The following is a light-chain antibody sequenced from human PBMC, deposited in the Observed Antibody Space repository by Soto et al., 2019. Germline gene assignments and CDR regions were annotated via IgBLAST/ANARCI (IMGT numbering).Light chain of an antibody. J-gene: IGLJ1*01. V-gene: IGLV2-14*02. CDR1: YSDIGSYNL. CDR2: EVN. Sequence: QSVLTQVASVSGSPGQSVTMSCTGSYSDIGSYNLVSWFQQHPGKAPKLIIYEVNKRPSGVSSRFSGSKSANTAALTISGLQPEDEADYYCCSYTDSRTYVFGTGTKVTVL. CDR3: CSYTDSRTYV.